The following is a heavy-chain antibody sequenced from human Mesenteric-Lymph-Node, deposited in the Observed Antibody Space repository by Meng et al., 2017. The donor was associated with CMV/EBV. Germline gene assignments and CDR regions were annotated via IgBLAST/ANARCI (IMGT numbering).Heavy chain of an antibody. D-gene: IGHD6-19*01. CDR1: GGSFSGWY. V-gene: IGHV4-34*12. CDR2: IMHDGST. Sequence: SETLSLTCAVYGGSFSGWYWSWIRQPPGKGLEWIGEIMHDGSTNYIPSLKSRVAISVDTSKNQFSLKLSSVTAADTAVYYCARDRNAVAGNFGVYYYGMDVWGQGTTVTVSS. J-gene: IGHJ6*02. CDR3: ARDRNAVAGNFGVYYYGMDV.